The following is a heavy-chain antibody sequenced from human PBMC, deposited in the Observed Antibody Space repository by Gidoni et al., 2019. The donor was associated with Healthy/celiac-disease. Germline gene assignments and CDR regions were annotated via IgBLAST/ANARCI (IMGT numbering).Heavy chain of an antibody. CDR2: IDYRGST. J-gene: IGHJ4*02. CDR1: GGSVSSGSYY. V-gene: IGHV4-61*01. CDR3: ARDRVGISGPPGY. D-gene: IGHD5-12*01. Sequence: QVQLQESGPGLVKPSETLSLTCTVSGGSVSSGSYYWSWIRQPPGKGLEWIGYIDYRGSTNYNPSLKSRVTISVDTSKNQFSLKLSSVTAADTAVYYCARDRVGISGPPGYWGQGTLVTVSS.